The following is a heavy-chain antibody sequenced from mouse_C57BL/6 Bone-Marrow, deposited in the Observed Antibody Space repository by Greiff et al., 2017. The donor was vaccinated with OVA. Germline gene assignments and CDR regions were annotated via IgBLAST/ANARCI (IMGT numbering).Heavy chain of an antibody. J-gene: IGHJ2*01. D-gene: IGHD2-3*01. CDR2: ISDGGSYT. Sequence: EVMLVESGGGLVKPGGSLKLSCAASGFTFSSYAMSWVRQTPEKRLEWVATISDGGSYTYYPANVKGRFTISRDNAKNNLYLQMSHLKSEDTAMYYCARDGGLLLYYFDYWGQGTTLTVSS. CDR1: GFTFSSYA. CDR3: ARDGGLLLYYFDY. V-gene: IGHV5-4*01.